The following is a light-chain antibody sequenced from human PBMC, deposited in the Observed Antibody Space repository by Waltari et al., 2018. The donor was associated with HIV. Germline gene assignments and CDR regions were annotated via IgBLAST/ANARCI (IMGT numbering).Light chain of an antibody. CDR1: SSNIGSTT. CDR3: AAWDDSLYGVV. J-gene: IGLJ2*01. Sequence: QSVLTQPPSASGTPGQRVTISCSGSSSNIGSTTVNWYQQLPGTAPKLLIYSNKQRPSGVPDRFSGSKSGTSASLAISGLQSEDEADYYCAAWDDSLYGVVFGGGTKLTVL. CDR2: SNK. V-gene: IGLV1-44*01.